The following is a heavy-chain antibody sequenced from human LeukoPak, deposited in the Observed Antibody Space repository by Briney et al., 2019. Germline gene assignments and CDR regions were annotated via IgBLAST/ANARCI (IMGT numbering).Heavy chain of an antibody. CDR1: GFTFSSYS. J-gene: IGHJ6*04. V-gene: IGHV3-21*01. D-gene: IGHD2-2*01. CDR2: ISSSSSYI. CDR3: ARFGPPMVVPAAIPYYYYYGMDV. Sequence: GGSLRLSCAASGFTFSSYSMNWVRQAPGKGLEWVSSISSSSSYIYYADSVKGLFTISRDNAKNSLYLQMNSLRAEDTAVYYCARFGPPMVVPAAIPYYYYYGMDVWGKGTTVTVSS.